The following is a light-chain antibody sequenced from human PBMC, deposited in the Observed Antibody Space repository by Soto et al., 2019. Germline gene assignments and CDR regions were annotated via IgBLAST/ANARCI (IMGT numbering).Light chain of an antibody. Sequence: LTQPPSVSGSPGQSVTISCTATPTDIDNYDSVSWYQQAPGTAPKLIIYDVNNRPSGASYRFSGSTSGNTASLTSSGLQGEDESYYFCSLYASNGSLIFGPGTKGTVL. CDR2: DVN. V-gene: IGLV2-18*01. CDR1: PTDIDNYDS. J-gene: IGLJ1*01. CDR3: SLYASNGSLI.